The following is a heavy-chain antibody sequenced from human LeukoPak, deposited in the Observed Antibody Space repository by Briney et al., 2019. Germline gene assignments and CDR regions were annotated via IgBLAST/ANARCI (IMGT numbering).Heavy chain of an antibody. Sequence: GGSLRLSCAASGFTFSIYGMHWVRQAPGKGLEWVAFIRYDGSNKYYADSVKGRFTISRDNSKNTLYLQMNSLRAEDTAVYYCAKDGGYYDNSGYYNWGQGTLVTVSS. CDR3: AKDGGYYDNSGYYN. D-gene: IGHD3-22*01. CDR2: IRYDGSNK. V-gene: IGHV3-30*02. CDR1: GFTFSIYG. J-gene: IGHJ4*02.